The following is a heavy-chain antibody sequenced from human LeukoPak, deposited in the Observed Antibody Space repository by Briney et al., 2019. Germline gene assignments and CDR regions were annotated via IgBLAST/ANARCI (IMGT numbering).Heavy chain of an antibody. CDR1: GFTLNNAW. J-gene: IGHJ4*02. CDR3: ARERYGNYN. Sequence: GGSLRLSCAASGFTLNNAWMSWVRQAPGKGLEWVANIKEDGSVKNYVDSVKGRFTISRDNAKNSLFLQMNSLRAEDTAVYYCARERYGNYNWGQGTLVTVSS. CDR2: IKEDGSVK. D-gene: IGHD4-11*01. V-gene: IGHV3-7*03.